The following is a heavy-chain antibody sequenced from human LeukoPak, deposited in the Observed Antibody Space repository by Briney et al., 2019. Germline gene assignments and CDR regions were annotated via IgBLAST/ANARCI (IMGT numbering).Heavy chain of an antibody. CDR1: GFTFTNAW. J-gene: IGHJ4*02. V-gene: IGHV3-15*01. Sequence: PGGSLRLSCAASGFTFTNAWMSWVRQAPGKGLEWVGRIKSKSDGGTTDYAAPVKGRFTISRDDSKNMLSLQMNSLKTEDSAGYYCTTDHYYDTTNYWGQGTLVTVSS. CDR3: TTDHYYDTTNY. CDR2: IKSKSDGGTT. D-gene: IGHD3-22*01.